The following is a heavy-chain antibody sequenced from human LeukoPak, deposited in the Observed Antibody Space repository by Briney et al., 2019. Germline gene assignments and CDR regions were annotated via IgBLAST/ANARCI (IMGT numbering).Heavy chain of an antibody. V-gene: IGHV3-48*02. J-gene: IGHJ4*02. Sequence: GGSLRLSCAASGFSFSSYSMNWVRQAPGKGLEWVSYISYSSSSIYYADSVKGRFTISRDNAKSSLYLQMNSLRDEDTAVYYCARAAYSSSDYFDYWGQGTLVTVSS. D-gene: IGHD6-6*01. CDR2: ISYSSSSI. CDR1: GFSFSSYS. CDR3: ARAAYSSSDYFDY.